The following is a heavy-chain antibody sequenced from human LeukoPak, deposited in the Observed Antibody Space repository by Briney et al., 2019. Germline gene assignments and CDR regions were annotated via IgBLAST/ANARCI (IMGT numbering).Heavy chain of an antibody. D-gene: IGHD2-2*01. J-gene: IGHJ4*02. CDR2: IKQDGSEK. CDR1: GFTFSSYW. V-gene: IGHV3-7*01. CDR3: ARVRGGYCSSTSCSHGMDY. Sequence: GGSLRLFCAASGFTFSSYWMSWVRQAPGKGLEWVANIKQDGSEKYYVDSVKGRFTISRDNAKNSLYLQMNSLRAEDTAVYYCARVRGGYCSSTSCSHGMDYWGQGTLVTVSS.